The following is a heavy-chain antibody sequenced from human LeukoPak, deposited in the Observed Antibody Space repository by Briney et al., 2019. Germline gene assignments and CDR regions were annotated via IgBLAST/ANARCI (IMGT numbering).Heavy chain of an antibody. CDR1: GFTFSDYY. J-gene: IGHJ4*02. D-gene: IGHD3-22*01. CDR3: ARFPATYYYDSSGYYYPDY. V-gene: IGHV3-11*01. Sequence: GGSLRLSCAASGFTFSDYYMSWIRQAPGKGLEWVSYISSSGSTIYYADSVKGRFTISRDNAKNSLYLQMNSLRAEDTAVYYCARFPATYYYDSSGYYYPDYWGQGTLVTVSS. CDR2: ISSSGSTI.